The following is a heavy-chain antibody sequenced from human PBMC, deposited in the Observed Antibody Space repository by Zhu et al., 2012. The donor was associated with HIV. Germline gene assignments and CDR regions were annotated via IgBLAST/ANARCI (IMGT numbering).Heavy chain of an antibody. Sequence: QVQLQESGPGLVQPSETLSLTCTVSGFSIASTSFWGWIRQTPGKGLEWIGPTSHSGSTYYNPSLKSRVTISLDTSKNQFSLNLNSVTAADTALYYCAKDAWFGRYWGCWFDPWGQGALVTVSP. CDR2: TSHSGST. V-gene: IGHV4-38-2*02. CDR1: GFSIASTSF. D-gene: IGHD2-21*01. CDR3: AKDAWFGRYWGCWFDP. J-gene: IGHJ5*02.